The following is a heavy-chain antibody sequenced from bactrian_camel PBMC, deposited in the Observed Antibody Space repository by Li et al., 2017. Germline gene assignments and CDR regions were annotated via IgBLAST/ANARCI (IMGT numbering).Heavy chain of an antibody. V-gene: IGHV3-3*01. CDR3: AAVRSTALRSCAYDPGTFRY. J-gene: IGHJ6*01. CDR1: GIIDNAYC. CDR2: IRFNGGRT. Sequence: HVQLVESGGGSVQAGESLRLSCAASGIIDNAYCMAWFRQAPGKEREAVATIRFNGGRTYYFDSVKGRFTISQDNAESTMYLQMNSLKPEDTAMYSCAAVRSTALRSCAYDPGTFRYWGQGTHVTVS. D-gene: IGHD5*01.